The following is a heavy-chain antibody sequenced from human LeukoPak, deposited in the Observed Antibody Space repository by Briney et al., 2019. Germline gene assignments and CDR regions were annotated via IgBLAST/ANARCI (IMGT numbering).Heavy chain of an antibody. CDR2: ISGSGGST. V-gene: IGHV3-23*01. D-gene: IGHD2-2*01. J-gene: IGHJ5*02. CDR1: GFTFSSYA. CDR3: AKVGYCSSTSCYRRFDP. Sequence: GGSLRLSCAASGFTFSSYAMSWVRQAPGKGLEWVSAISGSGGSTYYADSVKGRFTISRDNSKNTLYLQMNSLRAEDTAVYYCAKVGYCSSTSCYRRFDPWGQGTLVTVSS.